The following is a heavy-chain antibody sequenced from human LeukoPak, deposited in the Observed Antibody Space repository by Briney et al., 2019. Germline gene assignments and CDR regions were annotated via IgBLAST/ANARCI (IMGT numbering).Heavy chain of an antibody. CDR1: GYTFTSYY. V-gene: IGHV1-46*01. CDR3: ARAGYSSYFHNYYMDV. D-gene: IGHD6-13*01. J-gene: IGHJ6*03. CDR2: INPSGGST. Sequence: EASVKVSCKASGYTFTSYYMHWVRQAPGQGLEWMGIINPSGGSTSYAQKFQGRVTMTRDTSISTAYMELSRLRSDDTAVYYCARAGYSSYFHNYYMDVWGKGTTVTVSS.